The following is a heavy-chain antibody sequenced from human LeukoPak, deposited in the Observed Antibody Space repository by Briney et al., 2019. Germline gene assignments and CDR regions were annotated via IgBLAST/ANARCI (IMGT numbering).Heavy chain of an antibody. CDR2: ISTGGGTI. CDR1: GFTFSNYD. CDR3: ARVDLMGRTWGLDY. V-gene: IGHV3-48*03. J-gene: IGHJ4*02. D-gene: IGHD3-16*01. Sequence: GGSLRLSCAASGFTFSNYDMKWVRQAPGKGLEWVSYISTGGGTIYYADSVKGRFTISRDNAKNSLYLQMISLRVEDTAVYFCARVDLMGRTWGLDYWGQGTLLTVSS.